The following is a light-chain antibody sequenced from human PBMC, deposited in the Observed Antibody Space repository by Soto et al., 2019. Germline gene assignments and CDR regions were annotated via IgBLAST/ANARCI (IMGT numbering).Light chain of an antibody. CDR2: GAS. CDR3: QQYGSSPRT. Sequence: EIVFTQSPGTLSLYPGATATLSCRASQSVSSSYLAWYQQKPGQAPRLIIYGASSRATGIPDRFSGSGSGTDCTLTISRLEPEDVAAYYCQQYGSSPRTFGQGTKVDIK. V-gene: IGKV3-20*01. CDR1: QSVSSSY. J-gene: IGKJ1*01.